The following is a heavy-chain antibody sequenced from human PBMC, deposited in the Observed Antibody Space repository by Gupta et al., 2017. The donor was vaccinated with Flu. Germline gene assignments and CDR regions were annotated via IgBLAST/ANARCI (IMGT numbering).Heavy chain of an antibody. CDR1: GFTFSSYA. J-gene: IGHJ4*02. CDR3: EPEIVVVPAAIPLSFDY. CDR2: ISGSGGST. V-gene: IGHV3-23*01. Sequence: EVQLLESAGGLVQPGGSLRLSCAASGFTFSSYAMSWVRQAPGKGLEWVSAISGSGGSTYYADSVKGRFTISRDKSKNTLYLQMNSLRAEDTAVYYCEPEIVVVPAAIPLSFDYWGQGTLVTVSS. D-gene: IGHD2-2*02.